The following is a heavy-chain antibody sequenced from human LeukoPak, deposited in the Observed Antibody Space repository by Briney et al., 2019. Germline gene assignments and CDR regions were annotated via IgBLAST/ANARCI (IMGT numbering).Heavy chain of an antibody. CDR2: MNPNSGNT. CDR3: ARNTGYCSGGSCFRREYYYYYYGMDV. D-gene: IGHD2-15*01. V-gene: IGHV1-8*03. J-gene: IGHJ6*02. Sequence: ASVKVSCKASGYTFTSYDINWVRQATGQGLEWMGWMNPNSGNTGYAQKFQGRVTITRNTSISTAYMELSSLRSEDTAVYYCARNTGYCSGGSCFRREYYYYYYGMDVWGQGTTVTVSS. CDR1: GYTFTSYD.